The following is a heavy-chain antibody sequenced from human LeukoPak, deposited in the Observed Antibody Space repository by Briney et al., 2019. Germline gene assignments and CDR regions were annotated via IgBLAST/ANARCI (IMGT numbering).Heavy chain of an antibody. CDR2: IVGGDGGT. J-gene: IGHJ4*02. CDR3: AKGSNNYPDNFDY. D-gene: IGHD1-1*01. CDR1: GFTFSTYW. Sequence: GGSLRLSCAASGFTFSTYWMHWVRQAPGKGLEWVSGIVGGDGGTYYADSVKGRFIISRDNSKNTLYVQMNSLRAEDTAVYYCAKGSNNYPDNFDYWGQGTLVTVSS. V-gene: IGHV3-23*01.